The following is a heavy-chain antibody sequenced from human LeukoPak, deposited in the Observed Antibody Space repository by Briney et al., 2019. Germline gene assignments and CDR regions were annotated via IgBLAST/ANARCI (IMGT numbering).Heavy chain of an antibody. J-gene: IGHJ5*02. CDR2: INHSGST. V-gene: IGHV4-34*01. D-gene: IGHD3-10*01. CDR3: ARTIPTYYYGSGSDRPRSPNNWFDP. Sequence: SETLSLTCAVYGGSFSGYYWSWIRQPPGKGLERIGEINHSGSTNYNPSLKSRVTISVDTSKNQFSLKLSSVTAADTAVYYCARTIPTYYYGSGSDRPRSPNNWFDPWGQGTLVTVSS. CDR1: GGSFSGYY.